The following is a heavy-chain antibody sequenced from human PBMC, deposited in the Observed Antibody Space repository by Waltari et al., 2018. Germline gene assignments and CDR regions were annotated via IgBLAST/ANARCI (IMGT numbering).Heavy chain of an antibody. Sequence: EVQLVESGGVVVQPGGSLRLSCAASGFTFTDYAMHWVRQPPGKGLEWVSLISWDGGSTSYADSVKGRFTTSRDNSRSSLHLLMNSLRVDDTAFYYCATSDHWGQGTLVTVSS. J-gene: IGHJ1*01. CDR3: ATSDH. D-gene: IGHD2-21*01. CDR2: ISWDGGST. CDR1: GFTFTDYA. V-gene: IGHV3-43D*04.